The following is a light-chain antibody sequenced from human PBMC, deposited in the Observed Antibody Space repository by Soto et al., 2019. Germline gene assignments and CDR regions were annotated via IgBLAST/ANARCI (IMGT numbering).Light chain of an antibody. V-gene: IGLV2-14*01. CDR1: SSDVGGYDY. J-gene: IGLJ2*01. CDR3: SSYTSSSTLV. CDR2: EVS. Sequence: QSVLTQPASASGSPGQSITISCTGISSDVGGYDYVSWYQHQPGKAPKLMIYEVSNRPSGVSNRFSGSKSGNTASLAISGLQAEDEADYYCSSYTSSSTLVFGGGTKLTVL.